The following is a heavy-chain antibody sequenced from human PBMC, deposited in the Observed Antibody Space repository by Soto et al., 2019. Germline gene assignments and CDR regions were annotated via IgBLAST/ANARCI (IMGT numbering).Heavy chain of an antibody. CDR2: ISYDGSNK. Sequence: QPGGSLRLSCAASGFTFSSYAMHWVRQAPGKGLEWVAVISYDGSNKYYADSVKGRFTISRDNSKNTLYLQMNSLRAEDTAVYYCAGTDWDYFDYWGQGTLVTVPQ. J-gene: IGHJ4*02. V-gene: IGHV3-30-3*01. CDR3: AGTDWDYFDY. CDR1: GFTFSSYA. D-gene: IGHD1-1*01.